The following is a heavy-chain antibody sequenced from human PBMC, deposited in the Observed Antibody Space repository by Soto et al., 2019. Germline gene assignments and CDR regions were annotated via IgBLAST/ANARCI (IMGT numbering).Heavy chain of an antibody. CDR3: ARLIGNSWLDS. V-gene: IGHV6-1*01. J-gene: IGHJ5*01. Sequence: SQTLSLTCVISGDSVSIYSATWDWIRQSPSRGLEWLGRTYYRSNLYTDYAVSVKGRITISPDTSNNQLSLQLNSVTPDDTAVYYCARLIGNSWLDSWGQGTLVTVSS. CDR2: TYYRSNLYT. D-gene: IGHD2-8*01. CDR1: GDSVSIYSAT.